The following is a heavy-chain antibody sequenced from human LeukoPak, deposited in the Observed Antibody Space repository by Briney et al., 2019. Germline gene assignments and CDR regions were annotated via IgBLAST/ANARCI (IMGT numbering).Heavy chain of an antibody. J-gene: IGHJ3*02. Sequence: PSETLSLTCTVSGGSISSSSYYWGWIRQPPGKGLEWIGSIYYSGSTYYNPSLKSRVTISVDTSKNQFSLKLSSVTAADTAVYYCARDLYGGNSFSASDIWGQGTMVTVSS. D-gene: IGHD4-23*01. CDR1: GGSISSSSYY. CDR2: IYYSGST. CDR3: ARDLYGGNSFSASDI. V-gene: IGHV4-39*07.